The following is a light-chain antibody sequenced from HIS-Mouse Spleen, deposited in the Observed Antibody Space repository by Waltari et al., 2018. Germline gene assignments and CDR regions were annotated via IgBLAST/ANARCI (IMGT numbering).Light chain of an antibody. Sequence: QSALTQPRSVSGSPGQSVTISCTGTSSDVGGYNYVSWYQQHPGKAPKLMIHDVSKRPSGVPVRFSGSKSGNTASLTISGLQAEDEADYYCCSYAGSYTYVFGTGTKVTVL. CDR2: DVS. CDR3: CSYAGSYTYV. CDR1: SSDVGGYNY. J-gene: IGLJ1*01. V-gene: IGLV2-11*01.